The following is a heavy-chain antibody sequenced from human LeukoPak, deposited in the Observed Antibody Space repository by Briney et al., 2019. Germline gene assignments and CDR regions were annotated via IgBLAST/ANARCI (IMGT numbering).Heavy chain of an antibody. CDR3: ARVYYSNSYDYWYFDL. Sequence: PSETLSLTCTVSGGSIRSYYWSWIRQPPGKGLEWIAYIYYSGSTNYNPSLKSRVTISVDTSKNQFSLKLSSVTAADTAVYYCARVYYSNSYDYWYFDLWGSGTLVTVSS. CDR2: IYYSGST. J-gene: IGHJ2*01. V-gene: IGHV4-59*01. CDR1: GGSIRSYY. D-gene: IGHD6-13*01.